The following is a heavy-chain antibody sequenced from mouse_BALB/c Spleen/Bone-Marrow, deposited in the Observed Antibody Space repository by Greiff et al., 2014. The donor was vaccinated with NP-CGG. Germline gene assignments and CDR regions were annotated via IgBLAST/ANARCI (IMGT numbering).Heavy chain of an antibody. D-gene: IGHD1-1*01. CDR3: ARSGSSSGYFDY. CDR2: ISSGSSTV. Sequence: EVKLMESGGGLVQPGGSRKLSCAASGFTLSSFGMHWVRQAPEKGLEWVAYISSGSSTVYYADKVMGRFTISRDNPKNTLFLQMTSLRSEDTAMYYCARSGSSSGYFDYWGQGTTLTVSS. V-gene: IGHV5-17*02. CDR1: GFTLSSFG. J-gene: IGHJ2*01.